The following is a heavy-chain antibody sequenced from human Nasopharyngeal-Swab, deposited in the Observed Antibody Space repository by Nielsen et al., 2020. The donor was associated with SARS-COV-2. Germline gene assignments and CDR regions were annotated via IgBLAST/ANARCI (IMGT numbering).Heavy chain of an antibody. J-gene: IGHJ3*02. Sequence: SETLSLTCTVSGGSISSGGYYWSWIRQHPGKGLEWIGYIYYSGSTYYNPSLKSRVTISVDTSKNQFSLKLSSVTAAATAVYYCASASRGGYYYGSGSYAIDIWGQGTMVTVSS. CDR3: ASASRGGYYYGSGSYAIDI. D-gene: IGHD3-10*01. V-gene: IGHV4-31*03. CDR2: IYYSGST. CDR1: GGSISSGGYY.